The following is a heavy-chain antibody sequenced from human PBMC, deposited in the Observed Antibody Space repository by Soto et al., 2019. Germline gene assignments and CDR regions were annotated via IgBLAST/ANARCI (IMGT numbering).Heavy chain of an antibody. D-gene: IGHD1-26*01. CDR1: GFTFSSYA. CDR3: AEGEWELESH. CDR2: ISYDGSNK. Sequence: QVQLVESGGGVVQPGRSLRLSCAASGFTFSSYAMHWVRQAPGKGLEWVAVISYDGSNKYYADSVKGRFTISRDNSKNTLYLQMNSLRAEDTAVYYCAEGEWELESHWGQGTLVTVFS. J-gene: IGHJ4*02. V-gene: IGHV3-30-3*01.